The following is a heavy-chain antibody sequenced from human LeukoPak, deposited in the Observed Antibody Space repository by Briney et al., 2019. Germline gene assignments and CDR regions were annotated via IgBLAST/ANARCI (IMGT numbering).Heavy chain of an antibody. V-gene: IGHV3-23*01. D-gene: IGHD1-26*01. Sequence: GGSLRLSCAASGFTFSSYAMSWVRQAPGKGLEWVSAISGSGGSTYYADSVKGRFTISRDNSKNTLYLKMNSLRAEDTAVYYCAKDREGLNWFDPWGQGTLVTVSS. CDR1: GFTFSSYA. J-gene: IGHJ5*02. CDR2: ISGSGGST. CDR3: AKDREGLNWFDP.